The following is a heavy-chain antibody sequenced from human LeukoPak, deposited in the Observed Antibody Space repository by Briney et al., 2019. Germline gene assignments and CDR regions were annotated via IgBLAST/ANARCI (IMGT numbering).Heavy chain of an antibody. CDR2: IRYDGSNK. CDR1: GFTFSSYG. V-gene: IGHV3-30*02. CDR3: AKDLSAAYPY. D-gene: IGHD3-16*02. Sequence: RTGGSLRLSCAASGFTFSSYGMHWVRQAPGKGLEWVAFIRYDGSNKYYADSVKGRFTISRDNSKNTLYLQMNSLRAEDTAVYYCAKDLSAAYPYWGQGTLVTVSS. J-gene: IGHJ4*02.